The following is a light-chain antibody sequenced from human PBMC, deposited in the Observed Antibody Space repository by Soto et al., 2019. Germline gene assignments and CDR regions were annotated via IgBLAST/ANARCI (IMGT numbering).Light chain of an antibody. J-gene: IGKJ1*01. CDR1: QSVSSNY. CDR2: GAS. V-gene: IGKV3-20*01. CDR3: QQYGTSPWT. Sequence: SVLTQSPGTLSLSPGERATLSCRASQSVSSNYLAWYQQKPGQAPRLLIYGASSRATGIPDRVSGSGSGTDFTLTISRVEPGDFAVYYCQQYGTSPWTFGQGTKVEI.